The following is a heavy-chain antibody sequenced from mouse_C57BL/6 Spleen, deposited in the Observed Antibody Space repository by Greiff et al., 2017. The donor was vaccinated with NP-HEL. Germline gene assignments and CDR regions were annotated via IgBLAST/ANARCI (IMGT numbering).Heavy chain of an antibody. V-gene: IGHV1-55*01. Sequence: QVQLQQPGAELVKPGASVQMSCKASGYTFTSYWTTWVKQRPGQGLEWIGDIFPGSGSTNYNEKFKSKATLTVDTSSRTAYMQLSSLTSEDSAVYYCAREEGLLWLRGAMGYWGRRTSVTVSS. J-gene: IGHJ4*01. D-gene: IGHD2-2*01. CDR1: GYTFTSYW. CDR3: AREEGLLWLRGAMGY. CDR2: IFPGSGST.